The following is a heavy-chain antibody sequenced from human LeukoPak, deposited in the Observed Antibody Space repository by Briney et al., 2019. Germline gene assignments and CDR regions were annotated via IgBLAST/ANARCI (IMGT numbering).Heavy chain of an antibody. CDR2: ISYDGSNK. J-gene: IGHJ4*02. CDR1: GFTFSSYG. D-gene: IGHD3-3*01. Sequence: GRSLRLSCAASGFTFSSYGMHWVRQAPGKGLEWVAVISYDGSNKYYADSVKGRFTISRDNSKNTLYLQMNSLRAEDTAVYYCASLYYDFWSGYSDYWGQGTLVTVSS. V-gene: IGHV3-30*03. CDR3: ASLYYDFWSGYSDY.